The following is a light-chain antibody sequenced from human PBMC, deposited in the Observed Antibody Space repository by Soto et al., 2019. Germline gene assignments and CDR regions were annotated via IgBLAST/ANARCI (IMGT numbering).Light chain of an antibody. V-gene: IGLV2-14*01. CDR1: SSDIGAYNY. CDR3: SSFTTSNTWV. J-gene: IGLJ2*01. Sequence: QSALTQPASVSGSPGQSITISCTGTSSDIGAYNYVSWFQQHPGRAPKLMIYGVSNRPSGVSIRFSGSKSGNTASLTISGLQAEDEADFYCSSFTTSNTWVFGGGTQLTVL. CDR2: GVS.